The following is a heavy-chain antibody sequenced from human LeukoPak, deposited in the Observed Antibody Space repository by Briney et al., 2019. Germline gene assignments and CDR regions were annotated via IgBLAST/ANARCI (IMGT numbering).Heavy chain of an antibody. CDR3: ASPNWNCAGIDY. V-gene: IGHV4-39*01. Sequence: SETLSLTYTVSGGSISSNNYYWGWIRQPPGKGLEWIGSIYYSGSTYYNPSLKSRVTISVDTSKNQFSLKLSSVTAADTAVYYCASPNWNCAGIDYWGQGTLVTVSS. CDR1: GGSISSNNYY. CDR2: IYYSGST. D-gene: IGHD1-7*01. J-gene: IGHJ4*02.